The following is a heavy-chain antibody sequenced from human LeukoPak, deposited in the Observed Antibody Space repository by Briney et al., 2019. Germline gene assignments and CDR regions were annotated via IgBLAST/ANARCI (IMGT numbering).Heavy chain of an antibody. CDR1: GFTFSSYA. J-gene: IGHJ3*02. Sequence: GESLRLSCAASGFTFSSYAMSWVRQAPGKGLEWVLGMTGSGATTYSADSVKGRFTISRDNSKNTLYLQMNSLRAEDTAIYYCAKDRYGSNWNDAFDIWGQGTMVTVSS. V-gene: IGHV3-23*01. CDR2: MTGSGATT. CDR3: AKDRYGSNWNDAFDI. D-gene: IGHD6-13*01.